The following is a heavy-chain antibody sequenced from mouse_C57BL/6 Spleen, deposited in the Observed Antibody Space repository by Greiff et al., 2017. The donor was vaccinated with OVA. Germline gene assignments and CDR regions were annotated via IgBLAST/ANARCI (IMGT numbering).Heavy chain of an antibody. Sequence: VQLQQSGAELVRPGASVTLSCKASGYTFTDYEMHWVKQTPVHGLEWIGAIDPETGGTAYNQKFKGKAILTADKSSSTAYLELRSRTAEDSAVYYCTRSNDGNDGDDWGQGTTLTVSS. V-gene: IGHV1-15*01. CDR2: IDPETGGT. J-gene: IGHJ2*01. CDR1: GYTFTDYE. CDR3: TRSNDGNDGDD. D-gene: IGHD2-2*01.